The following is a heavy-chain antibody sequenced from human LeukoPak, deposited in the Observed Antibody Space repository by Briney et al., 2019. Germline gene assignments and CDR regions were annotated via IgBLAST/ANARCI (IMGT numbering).Heavy chain of an antibody. J-gene: IGHJ4*02. V-gene: IGHV3-23*01. CDR2: ISAGGGNT. CDR3: ARGNGGNSLY. Sequence: GSLRLSCAASGFTFRTFAMSWVRQAPGKGLECVSVISAGGGNTYYADSVKGRFTISRDNSKNTLYLQMNSLRAEDTAVYYCARGNGGNSLYWGQGTLVTVSS. CDR1: GFTFRTFA. D-gene: IGHD4-23*01.